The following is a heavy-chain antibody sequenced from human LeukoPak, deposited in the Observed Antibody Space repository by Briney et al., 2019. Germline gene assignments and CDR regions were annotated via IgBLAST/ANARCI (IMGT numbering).Heavy chain of an antibody. CDR1: GFTFDDYA. V-gene: IGHV3-9*01. Sequence: GGSLRLSCAASGFTFDDYAMHWVRQAPGKGLEWVSGISWNSGSIGYADSVKGRFTISRDNAKNSLYLQMNSLRAEGTALYYCAKDRGGPGLGAFDIWGQGTMVTVSS. J-gene: IGHJ3*02. CDR3: AKDRGGPGLGAFDI. D-gene: IGHD6-19*01. CDR2: ISWNSGSI.